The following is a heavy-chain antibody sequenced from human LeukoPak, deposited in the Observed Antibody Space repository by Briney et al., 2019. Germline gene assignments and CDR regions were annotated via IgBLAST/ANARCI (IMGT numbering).Heavy chain of an antibody. CDR1: GFTFSTFP. CDR3: VKALTDDAFDI. V-gene: IGHV3-64D*06. CDR2: ISRNGDTT. J-gene: IGHJ3*02. Sequence: PGGSLRLSCSASGFTFSTFPMHWVRQAPGKGLEYCSAISRNGDTTYYADSVKGRLTISRDNSKNTLYLQMSSLRPEDTAVYYCVKALTDDAFDIWGQGTMVTVSS.